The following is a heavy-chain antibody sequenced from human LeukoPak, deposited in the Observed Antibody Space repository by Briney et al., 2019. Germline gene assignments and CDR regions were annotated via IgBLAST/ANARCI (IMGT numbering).Heavy chain of an antibody. CDR3: AREGGAAADNWFDP. CDR2: ICTSGST. Sequence: PSETLSHTCTVSGGSIGSNYWSWIRQPAGKGLEWIGRICTSGSTNYNPSLKSRVTISVDTSKNQFSLKLSSVTAADTAVYYCAREGGAAADNWFDPWGQGTLVTVSS. D-gene: IGHD6-13*01. J-gene: IGHJ5*02. CDR1: GGSIGSNY. V-gene: IGHV4-4*07.